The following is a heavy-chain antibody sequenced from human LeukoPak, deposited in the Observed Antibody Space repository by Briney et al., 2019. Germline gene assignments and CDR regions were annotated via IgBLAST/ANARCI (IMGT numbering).Heavy chain of an antibody. J-gene: IGHJ4*02. D-gene: IGHD6-19*01. CDR3: ARDGSSGWFNVFDY. V-gene: IGHV3-7*01. Sequence: GGSLRLSCAASGFTFSNYWMSWVRQAPGKGLEWVANIKQDGSEKYYVNSVKGRFTISRDNAKNSLYLQMNSLRAEDTAVYYCARDGSSGWFNVFDYWGQGTLVTVSS. CDR2: IKQDGSEK. CDR1: GFTFSNYW.